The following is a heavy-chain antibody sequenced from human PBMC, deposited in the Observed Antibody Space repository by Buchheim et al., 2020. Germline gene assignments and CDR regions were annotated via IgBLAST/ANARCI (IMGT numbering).Heavy chain of an antibody. CDR1: GFTFSSYG. Sequence: QVQLVESGGGVVQPGRSLRLSCAASGFTFSSYGMHWVRQAPGKGLEWVAVIWYDGSNKYYADSVKGRFTISRENYKNTLYLQMNSLRAEDTAVYYCARRGHSSTYDFWSDYYSANFDYWGQGAL. J-gene: IGHJ4*02. D-gene: IGHD3-3*01. CDR2: IWYDGSNK. CDR3: ARRGHSSTYDFWSDYYSANFDY. V-gene: IGHV3-33*01.